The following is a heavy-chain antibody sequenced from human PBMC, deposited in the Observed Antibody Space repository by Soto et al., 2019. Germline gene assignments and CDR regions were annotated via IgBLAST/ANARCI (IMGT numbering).Heavy chain of an antibody. CDR1: GFTISRDA. D-gene: IGHD1-1*01. Sequence: TGGSLRLSCAASGFTISRDAMSWVRQAPGKGPEWVAAISDRGDTTHYADSVKGRFTISRDTSRNTLYLQMNTLRAEDTAIYYCAKDKPGTTSFDYWGRGTRVTVSS. J-gene: IGHJ4*02. CDR3: AKDKPGTTSFDY. CDR2: ISDRGDTT. V-gene: IGHV3-23*01.